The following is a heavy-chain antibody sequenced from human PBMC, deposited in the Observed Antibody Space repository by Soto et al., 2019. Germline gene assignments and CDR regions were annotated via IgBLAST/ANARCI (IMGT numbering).Heavy chain of an antibody. J-gene: IGHJ5*02. CDR1: GFIFSDYG. Sequence: QVQVVQSGGGVVQPGRSLRLSCAASGFIFSDYGIHWLRQAPGKGLEWVAVISNDGGRRFYGDSVRGRFTLATDNSKNTVYLQMNSLRAEDTAVYYCVKAGNGGRINWFDPWGQGTLVTVSS. D-gene: IGHD2-8*01. CDR3: VKAGNGGRINWFDP. CDR2: ISNDGGRR. V-gene: IGHV3-30*18.